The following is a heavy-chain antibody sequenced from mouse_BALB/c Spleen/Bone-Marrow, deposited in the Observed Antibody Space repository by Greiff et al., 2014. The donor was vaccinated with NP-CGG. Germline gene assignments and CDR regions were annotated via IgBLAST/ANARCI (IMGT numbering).Heavy chain of an antibody. CDR1: GFTFSSFG. D-gene: IGHD2-14*01. Sequence: EVKLVESGGGLVQPGGSRKLSCAASGFTFSSFGMRWVRQAPEKGLEWVAYISSGSSTIYYADTVKGRFTISRDNPKNTLFLQMTSLRSEDTAMYYCARSLYYRYDFFDYWGQGTTLTVSS. V-gene: IGHV5-17*02. J-gene: IGHJ2*01. CDR2: ISSGSSTI. CDR3: ARSLYYRYDFFDY.